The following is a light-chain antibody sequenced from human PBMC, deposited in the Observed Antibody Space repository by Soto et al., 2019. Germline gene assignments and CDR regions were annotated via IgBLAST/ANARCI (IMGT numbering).Light chain of an antibody. CDR2: DAS. CDR1: QNVYNK. J-gene: IGKJ4*01. V-gene: IGKV3-15*01. Sequence: EIVMPQSPATLSVSPGEAATLSCKASQNVYNKLAGYQQRPGQPPRLLIYDASTRATGISARFSGSGYGTEFTLTISSLKSEDFAVYFCQQCRNWPLTFGGGTKVEI. CDR3: QQCRNWPLT.